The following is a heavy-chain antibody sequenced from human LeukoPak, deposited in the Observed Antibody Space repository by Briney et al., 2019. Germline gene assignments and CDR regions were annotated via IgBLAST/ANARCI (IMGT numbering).Heavy chain of an antibody. CDR3: ANLGYCSSTSCYYYYYMDV. CDR2: ISPSGGST. CDR1: GYTFTSNY. V-gene: IGHV1-46*01. Sequence: ASVKVSCKAFGYTFTSNYMHWVRQAPGQGPEWMGVISPSGGSTTYAQKFQGRVTLTRDMSTSTDYLELSSLRAEDTAVYYCANLGYCSSTSCYYYYYMDVWGKGTTVTISS. J-gene: IGHJ6*03. D-gene: IGHD2-2*01.